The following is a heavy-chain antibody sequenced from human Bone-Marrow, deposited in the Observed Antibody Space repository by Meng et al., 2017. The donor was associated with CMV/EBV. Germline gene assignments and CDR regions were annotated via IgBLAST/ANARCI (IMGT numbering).Heavy chain of an antibody. J-gene: IGHJ6*02. Sequence: SVKVSCKASGGTFSSYAVSWVRQAPGQGLEWMGRIIPILGIANYAQKFQGRVTITADKSTSTAYMELSSLRSEDTAVYYCVVVPAASNYYYGMDVWGQGTTVTVSS. CDR3: VVVPAASNYYYGMDV. V-gene: IGHV1-69*04. CDR1: GGTFSSYA. D-gene: IGHD2-2*01. CDR2: IIPILGIA.